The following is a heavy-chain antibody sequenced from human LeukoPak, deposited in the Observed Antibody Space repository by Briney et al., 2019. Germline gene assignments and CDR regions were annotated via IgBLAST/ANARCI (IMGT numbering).Heavy chain of an antibody. V-gene: IGHV3-7*01. CDR2: IKQDGSEK. Sequence: GGPLRLSCAASGFTFSSYWMSWVRQAPGKGLEWVANIKQDGSEKYYVDSVKGRFTISRDNAKNSLYLQMNSLRAEDTAVYYCARELRYFDWTPFDYWGQGTLATVSS. D-gene: IGHD3-9*01. CDR3: ARELRYFDWTPFDY. J-gene: IGHJ4*02. CDR1: GFTFSSYW.